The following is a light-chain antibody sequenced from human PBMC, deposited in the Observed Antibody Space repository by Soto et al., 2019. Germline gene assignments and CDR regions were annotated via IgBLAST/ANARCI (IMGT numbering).Light chain of an antibody. CDR1: SSDVGAYNY. CDR3: SSYTSSSTLV. CDR2: DVS. V-gene: IGLV2-14*01. J-gene: IGLJ2*01. Sequence: QSALTQPASVSGSPGQSITISCTGTSSDVGAYNYVSWYQQHPGKAPKLMIYDVSNRPSGVSNRFSGSKSGNTASLTISGLQAEDESGYYCSSYTSSSTLVFGGGTQLTVL.